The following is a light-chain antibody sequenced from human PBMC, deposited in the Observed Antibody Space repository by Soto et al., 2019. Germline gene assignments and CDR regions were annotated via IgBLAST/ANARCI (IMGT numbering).Light chain of an antibody. J-gene: IGKJ1*01. CDR1: QSINGW. V-gene: IGKV1-5*03. Sequence: DIQLTQSPSTLSASVGDRVTITCRASQSINGWLAWYQQKPGQAPNLLIYKASTLESGVPSRFSGSGSGTEFTLTVSSLQPDDFATYYCQQYNLAFGQGTKVDIK. CDR2: KAS. CDR3: QQYNLA.